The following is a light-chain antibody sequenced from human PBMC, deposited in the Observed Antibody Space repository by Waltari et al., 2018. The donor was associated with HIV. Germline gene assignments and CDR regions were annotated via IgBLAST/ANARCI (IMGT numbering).Light chain of an antibody. Sequence: QSALTQPASVSGSPGQSITISCTGTYSDVGGYNYVSWFQQRPGKAPKLIVYEVTQRPPGVSNRFSASKSGNTASLTISGVQAEDEADYYCSSYTSSSTLVFGGGTKLTVL. CDR1: YSDVGGYNY. J-gene: IGLJ2*01. V-gene: IGLV2-14*01. CDR3: SSYTSSSTLV. CDR2: EVT.